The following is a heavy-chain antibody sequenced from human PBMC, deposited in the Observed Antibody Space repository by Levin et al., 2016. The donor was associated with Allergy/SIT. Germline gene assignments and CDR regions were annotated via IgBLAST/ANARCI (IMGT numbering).Heavy chain of an antibody. J-gene: IGHJ4*02. V-gene: IGHV4-34*01. CDR3: ARYDSSSEGYYFDY. D-gene: IGHD6-6*01. CDR2: INHSGST. Sequence: RQAPGKGLEWIGEINHSGSTNYNPSLKSRVTISVDTSKNQFSLKLSSVTAADTAVYYCARYDSSSEGYYFDYWGQGTLVTVSS.